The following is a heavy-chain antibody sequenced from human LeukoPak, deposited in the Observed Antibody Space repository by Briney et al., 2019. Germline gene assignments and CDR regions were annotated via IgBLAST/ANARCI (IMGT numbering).Heavy chain of an antibody. CDR3: AKDVQALGYSYDYGMDV. CDR2: ISYDGSNK. J-gene: IGHJ6*02. D-gene: IGHD5-18*01. CDR1: GFTFSSYG. Sequence: GGSLRLSCAASGFTFSSYGMPWVRQAPGKGLEWVAVISYDGSNKYYADSVEGRFTISRDNSKNTLYLQMNSLRAEDTAVYYCAKDVQALGYSYDYGMDVWGQGTTVTVSS. V-gene: IGHV3-30*18.